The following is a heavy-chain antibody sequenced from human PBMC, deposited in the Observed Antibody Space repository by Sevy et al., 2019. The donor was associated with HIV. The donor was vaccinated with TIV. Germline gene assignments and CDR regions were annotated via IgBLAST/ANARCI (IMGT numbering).Heavy chain of an antibody. J-gene: IGHJ6*03. V-gene: IGHV3-23*01. CDR1: GFTFSSYA. D-gene: IGHD1-26*01. Sequence: GGSLRLSCAASGFTFSSYAMSWVRQAPGKGLEWVSAISGSGGSTYYADSVKDRFTISRDNSKNTLYLQMNSLRAEDTAVYYCAKGAYSGSSSYYYYYMDVWGKWTTVTVSS. CDR3: AKGAYSGSSSYYYYYMDV. CDR2: ISGSGGST.